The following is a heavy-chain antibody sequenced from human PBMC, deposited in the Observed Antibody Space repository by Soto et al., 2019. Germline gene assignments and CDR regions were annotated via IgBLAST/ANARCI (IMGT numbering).Heavy chain of an antibody. J-gene: IGHJ6*02. CDR2: IKQDGSEK. CDR3: ARADFRGFGELLYAAVYYYYGMDV. Sequence: GGSLRLSCAASGFTFSSYWMSWVRQAPGKGLEWVANIKQDGSEKYYVDSVKGRFTISRDNAKNSLYLQMNSLRAEDTAVYYRARADFRGFGELLYAAVYYYYGMDVWGQGTTVTVSS. CDR1: GFTFSSYW. D-gene: IGHD3-10*01. V-gene: IGHV3-7*03.